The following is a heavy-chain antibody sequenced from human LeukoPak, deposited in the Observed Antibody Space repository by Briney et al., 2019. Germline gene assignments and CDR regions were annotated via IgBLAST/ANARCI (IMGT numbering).Heavy chain of an antibody. CDR1: GYTFTDYY. Sequence: ASVKVSCKASGYTFTDYYLHWVRQAPGQGLEWMGWINPNSGGTNYPQKFQGRVTMTRDTPISTAYMKLSRLRSDDTAVYYCAILATTQLFDYWGQGTLVTVSS. CDR3: AILATTQLFDY. V-gene: IGHV1-2*02. D-gene: IGHD5-12*01. CDR2: INPNSGGT. J-gene: IGHJ4*02.